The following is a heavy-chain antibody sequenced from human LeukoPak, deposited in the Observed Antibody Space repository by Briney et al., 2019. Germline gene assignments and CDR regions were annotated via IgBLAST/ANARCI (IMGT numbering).Heavy chain of an antibody. J-gene: IGHJ4*02. Sequence: SETLCLTCAVSGGSISSSSYYWDWIRQPPGKGLEWIASIYYSGSTYYNPSLKSRVTISVDTSKNQFSLKLSSVTAADTAVYYCARDWSSYGYGGVYCGQRALVTVSS. CDR2: IYYSGST. V-gene: IGHV4-39*02. CDR3: ARDWSSYGYGGVY. D-gene: IGHD5-18*01. CDR1: GGSISSSSYY.